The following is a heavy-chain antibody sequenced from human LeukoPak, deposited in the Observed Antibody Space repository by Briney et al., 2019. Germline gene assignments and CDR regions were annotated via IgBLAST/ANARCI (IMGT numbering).Heavy chain of an antibody. Sequence: GGSLRLSCAASGFTFSNYWMHWVRQTPGEGLVCVSLIKGDGSSTTYADSVKGRFTISRDNAKNTVYLQMNSLRAEDTAVYYCARGGGYDSNPDYWGQGTLVTVSS. V-gene: IGHV3-74*01. D-gene: IGHD5-12*01. CDR3: ARGGGYDSNPDY. CDR2: IKGDGSST. CDR1: GFTFSNYW. J-gene: IGHJ4*02.